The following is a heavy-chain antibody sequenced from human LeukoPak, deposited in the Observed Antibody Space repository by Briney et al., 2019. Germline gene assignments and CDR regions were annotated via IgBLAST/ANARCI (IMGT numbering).Heavy chain of an antibody. CDR2: ISNDGGGT. Sequence: PGGSLRLSCVVSGFTFKNYAMSWVRQAPGKGLEWVSAISNDGGGTTYADFVKGRFSVSRDNSKNTLFLQMNSLRAEDTALYYCAKGSSGYFFDLWGQGTLVTVSS. J-gene: IGHJ4*02. V-gene: IGHV3-23*01. D-gene: IGHD3-22*01. CDR3: AKGSSGYFFDL. CDR1: GFTFKNYA.